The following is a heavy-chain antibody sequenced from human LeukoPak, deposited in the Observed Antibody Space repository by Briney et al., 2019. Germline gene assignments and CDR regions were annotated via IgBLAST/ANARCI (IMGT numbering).Heavy chain of an antibody. Sequence: GGSLRLSCAASGFTFSSYGMHWVRQAPGKGLEWVAVIWYDGSNKYYADSVKGRFTISRDNSKNTLYLQMNSLRAEDTAVYYCARACLLWFGELLPSASNGMDVWGQGTTVTVSS. CDR2: IWYDGSNK. D-gene: IGHD3-10*01. CDR3: ARACLLWFGELLPSASNGMDV. CDR1: GFTFSSYG. V-gene: IGHV3-33*01. J-gene: IGHJ6*02.